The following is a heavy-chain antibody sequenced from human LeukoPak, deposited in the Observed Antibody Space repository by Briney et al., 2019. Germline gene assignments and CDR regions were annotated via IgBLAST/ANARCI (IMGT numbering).Heavy chain of an antibody. V-gene: IGHV4-34*01. CDR3: ARGYSYGFYYFDY. D-gene: IGHD5-18*01. Sequence: PSETLSLTCAVYGGSFSGYYWSWIRQPPGKGLEWIGEINHSGSTNYNPSLKSRVTISVDTSKNQFSLELSSVTAADTAVYYCARGYSYGFYYFDYWGQGTLVTVSS. J-gene: IGHJ4*02. CDR1: GGSFSGYY. CDR2: INHSGST.